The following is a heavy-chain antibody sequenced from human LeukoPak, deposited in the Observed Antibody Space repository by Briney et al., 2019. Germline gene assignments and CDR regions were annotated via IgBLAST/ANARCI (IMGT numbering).Heavy chain of an antibody. V-gene: IGHV1-2*02. CDR1: GYTFTGYY. J-gene: IGHJ3*02. D-gene: IGHD3-22*01. CDR2: INPNSGGT. Sequence: ASVKVSCKASGYTFTGYYMHWVRQAPGQGLEWMGWINPNSGGTNYAQKFQGRVTMTRDTSISTAYMELSRLRSDDTAVYYCARGQTSSGYYFIDAFDIWGQGTMVTVSS. CDR3: ARGQTSSGYYFIDAFDI.